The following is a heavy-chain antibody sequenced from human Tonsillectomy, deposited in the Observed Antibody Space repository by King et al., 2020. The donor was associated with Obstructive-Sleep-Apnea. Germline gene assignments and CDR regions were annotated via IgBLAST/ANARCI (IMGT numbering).Heavy chain of an antibody. CDR2: IRYEGSNK. V-gene: IGHV3-30*02. Sequence: VQLVESGGGVVQPGRSLRLSCAASGFTFNSYGMHWVRQAPGKGREWVAFIRYEGSNKYYADSVKGRFTISRDNSKNTLDLQMNSLRTEDTAVYYCAKDVIAEGNYYFDYWGQGTLVTVSS. D-gene: IGHD6-13*01. CDR3: AKDVIAEGNYYFDY. J-gene: IGHJ4*02. CDR1: GFTFNSYG.